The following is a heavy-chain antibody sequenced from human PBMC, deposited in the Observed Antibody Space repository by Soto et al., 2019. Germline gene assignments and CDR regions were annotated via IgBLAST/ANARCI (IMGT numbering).Heavy chain of an antibody. V-gene: IGHV4-4*02. CDR3: AGGFGSGHYDY. D-gene: IGHD3-10*01. Sequence: TLSLTCDVSGVSISSSSWWSWVRQPPGKGLEWVGEIYHSGSTNYNPSLKSRVTISVDKSKNQFSVRLTSVTAADTAVYYCAGGFGSGHYDYWGQGSLVTVSS. CDR1: GVSISSSSW. CDR2: IYHSGST. J-gene: IGHJ4*02.